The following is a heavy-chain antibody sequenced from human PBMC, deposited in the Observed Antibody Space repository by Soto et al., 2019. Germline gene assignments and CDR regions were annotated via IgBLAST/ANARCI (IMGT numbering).Heavy chain of an antibody. CDR1: GGSFSGYY. V-gene: IGHV4-34*01. CDR2: INHSGST. CDR3: AREAGPDRWFDP. D-gene: IGHD6-19*01. J-gene: IGHJ5*02. Sequence: PSETLSLTCAVYGGSFSGYYWSWIRQPPGKGLEYIGEINHSGSTNYNPSLKSRLTMSVDTSKNHFSLNLSSVTAADAAVYYCAREAGPDRWFDPWGQGTLVTVSS.